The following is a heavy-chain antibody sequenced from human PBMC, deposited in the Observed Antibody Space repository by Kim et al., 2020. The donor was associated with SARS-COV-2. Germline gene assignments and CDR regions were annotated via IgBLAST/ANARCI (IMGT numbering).Heavy chain of an antibody. CDR3: AGRSSGADYFDY. CDR1: GFTFSSYS. D-gene: IGHD1-26*01. Sequence: GGSLRLSCAASGFTFSSYSMNWVRQAPGKGLEWVSSISSSSSYIYYADSVKGRFTISRDNAKNSLYLQMNSLRAEDTAVYYCAGRSSGADYFDYWGQGTLVTVSS. CDR2: ISSSSSYI. J-gene: IGHJ4*02. V-gene: IGHV3-21*01.